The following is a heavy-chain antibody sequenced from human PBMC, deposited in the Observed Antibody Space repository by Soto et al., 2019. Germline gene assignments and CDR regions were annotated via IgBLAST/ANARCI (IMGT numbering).Heavy chain of an antibody. Sequence: SVKVSCKALGNTFTYRYLHWVRQAPGQALEWMGWITPFSGDVHYAQRFQERVTITRDRSINTAYMQMSSLRSEDTAIYFCASGGAGSGPFTWELPDHWGQGTLVTVSS. CDR1: GNTFTYRY. D-gene: IGHD3-16*01. CDR2: ITPFSGDV. CDR3: ASGGAGSGPFTWELPDH. V-gene: IGHV1-45*02. J-gene: IGHJ4*02.